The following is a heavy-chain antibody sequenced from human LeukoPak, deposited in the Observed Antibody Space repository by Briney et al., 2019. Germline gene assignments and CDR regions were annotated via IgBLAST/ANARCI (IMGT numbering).Heavy chain of an antibody. CDR2: IYPGDSDI. D-gene: IGHD2-2*01. J-gene: IGHJ3*02. CDR3: ARHEDIVVVPAAIGAFGI. Sequence: GESLKISCKGSGYSFTSYWIGWVRQMPGKGLEWMGIIYPGDSDIRYSPSFQGQVTISADKSISTAYLQWSSLKASDTAMYYCARHEDIVVVPAAIGAFGIWGQGTMVTVSS. V-gene: IGHV5-51*01. CDR1: GYSFTSYW.